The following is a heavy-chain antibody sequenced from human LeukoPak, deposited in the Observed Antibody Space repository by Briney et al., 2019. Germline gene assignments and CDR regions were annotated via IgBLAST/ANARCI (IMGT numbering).Heavy chain of an antibody. V-gene: IGHV5-10-1*01. CDR2: VDPSDSYT. J-gene: IGHJ3*02. CDR1: GYSFTSYW. D-gene: IGHD3-10*01. CDR3: ASLFRDDVFDI. Sequence: PGESLKISCKGSGYSFTSYWISWVRQMPGKGLEWMGRVDPSDSYTNYSPSFQGHVSISADKSISTAYLQWRSLKASDAAMYYCASLFRDDVFDIWGQGTMVTVSS.